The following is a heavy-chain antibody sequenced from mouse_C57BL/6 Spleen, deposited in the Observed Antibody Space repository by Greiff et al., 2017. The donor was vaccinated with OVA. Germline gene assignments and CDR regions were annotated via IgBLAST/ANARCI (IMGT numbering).Heavy chain of an antibody. D-gene: IGHD1-1*01. V-gene: IGHV1-72*01. CDR3: ARRSGSSHWYFDV. J-gene: IGHJ1*03. CDR2: IDPNSGGT. Sequence: QVQLQQPGAELVKPGASVKLSCKASGYTFTSYWLHWVKQRPGRGLEWIGRIDPNSGGTKYNEKFKRKATLTVDKPYSTAYMQLSCLTSEDSAVYYCARRSGSSHWYFDVWGTGTTVTVSS. CDR1: GYTFTSYW.